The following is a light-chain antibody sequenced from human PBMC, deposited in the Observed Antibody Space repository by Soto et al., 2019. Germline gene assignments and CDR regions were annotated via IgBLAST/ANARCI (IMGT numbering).Light chain of an antibody. J-gene: IGKJ5*01. CDR2: DAS. CDR3: QQRSNWPSIT. V-gene: IGKV3D-20*02. Sequence: EIILTQSQATLSLSPGERATLSCGASQSVSSSYVAWYQHRPGLAPRLLIHDASSRATGIPDRFSGTKSGTDFTLTIRRLEPEDAAVYYCQQRSNWPSITFGQGTR. CDR1: QSVSSSY.